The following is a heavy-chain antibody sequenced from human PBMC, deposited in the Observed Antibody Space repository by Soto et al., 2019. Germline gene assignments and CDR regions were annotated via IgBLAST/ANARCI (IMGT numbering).Heavy chain of an antibody. CDR1: GYTFTGYY. CDR2: INPNSGGT. V-gene: IGHV1-2*02. CDR3: ASAHLNYYDSSGYLDY. Sequence: ASVKVSCKASGYTFTGYYMHWVRQAPGQGLECMGWINPNSGGTNYAQKFQGRVTMTRDTSISTAYMELSRLRSDDTAVYYCASAHLNYYDSSGYLDYWGQGTLVTVSS. J-gene: IGHJ4*02. D-gene: IGHD3-22*01.